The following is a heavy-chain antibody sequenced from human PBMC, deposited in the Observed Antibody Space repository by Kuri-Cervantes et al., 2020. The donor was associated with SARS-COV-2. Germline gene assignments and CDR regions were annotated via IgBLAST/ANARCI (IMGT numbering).Heavy chain of an antibody. CDR1: GFTFSSFS. Sequence: GGSLRLSCAASGFTFSSFSMSWVRQAPGEGLVWVSGIIGSGGSTDYADSVKGRFTISRDNSKDTLYLQMNSLRAEDTAIYSCAKHSSSTYPTPFDYWGQGALVTVSS. J-gene: IGHJ4*02. CDR2: IIGSGGST. D-gene: IGHD2/OR15-2a*01. V-gene: IGHV3-23*01. CDR3: AKHSSSTYPTPFDY.